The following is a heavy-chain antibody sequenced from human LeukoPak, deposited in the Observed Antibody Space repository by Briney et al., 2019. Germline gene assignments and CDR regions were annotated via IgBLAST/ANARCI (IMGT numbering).Heavy chain of an antibody. V-gene: IGHV3-7*01. CDR2: INQGGSDK. CDR1: GFTFSGHW. J-gene: IGHJ4*02. CDR3: TRDRSRAEDD. Sequence: GGSLRLSCAASGFTFSGHWMSWVHQAPGKGLEWVANINQGGSDKYYVDSVKGRFTISRDNANNLLYLQMNSLRGEDTAVYYCTRDRSRAEDDWGQGTLVTVSS. D-gene: IGHD1-14*01.